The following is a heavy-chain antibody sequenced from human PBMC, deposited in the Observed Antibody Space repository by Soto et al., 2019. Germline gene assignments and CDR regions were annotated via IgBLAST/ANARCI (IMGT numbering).Heavy chain of an antibody. V-gene: IGHV4-61*08. CDR3: ARDYYDSSGWIDY. CDR1: GDSVSSGGYY. CDR2: VYYSGSA. J-gene: IGHJ4*02. D-gene: IGHD3-22*01. Sequence: SETLSLTCTVSGDSVSSGGYYWSWIRQPPGKGLEWIGYVYYSGSANYNPPLKSRVTISVDTSKNQFSLKLSSMTAADTAVYYCARDYYDSSGWIDYWGQGTLVTVSS.